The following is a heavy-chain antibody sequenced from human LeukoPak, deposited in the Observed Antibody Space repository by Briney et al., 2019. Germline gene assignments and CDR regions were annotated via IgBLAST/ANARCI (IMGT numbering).Heavy chain of an antibody. J-gene: IGHJ4*02. CDR2: INPNSGGT. D-gene: IGHD3-22*01. CDR1: GYTFTGDY. Sequence: ASVTVSCKASGYTFTGDYMHGVRQAPGQGLEWMGWINPNSGGTNYAQKFQCRVTMTRDTSISTAYKELSRLRSDDTAVYYCAREGDYYDSSGYYFDYWGQGTLVTVSS. CDR3: AREGDYYDSSGYYFDY. V-gene: IGHV1-2*02.